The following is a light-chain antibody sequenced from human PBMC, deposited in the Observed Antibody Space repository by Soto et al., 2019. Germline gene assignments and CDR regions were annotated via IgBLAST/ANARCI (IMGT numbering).Light chain of an antibody. Sequence: EIVLTQSPATLSLSPGERATLSCRASQSVSSYLAWYQQKPGQAPRLLIYDASNRATGIPARFSGSGSGTDFTLTISSLEPEDFAVYYCQQYDKWPRWTFGQGTKVEIK. V-gene: IGKV3-11*01. CDR1: QSVSSY. CDR2: DAS. J-gene: IGKJ1*01. CDR3: QQYDKWPRWT.